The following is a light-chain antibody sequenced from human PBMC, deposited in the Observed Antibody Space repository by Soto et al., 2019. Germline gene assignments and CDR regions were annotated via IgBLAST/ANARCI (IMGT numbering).Light chain of an antibody. J-gene: IGKJ1*01. CDR2: DAS. Sequence: DIQMTQSPSSLSASVGDRVTITCRASQTISTYLNWYQQKPGKAPRLLIYDASSLLSGVPSRFSGSGSGTDFTLTISGLEPEDFAVYYCQQYATSPGTFGQGTKVAIK. V-gene: IGKV1-39*01. CDR3: QQYATSPGT. CDR1: QTISTY.